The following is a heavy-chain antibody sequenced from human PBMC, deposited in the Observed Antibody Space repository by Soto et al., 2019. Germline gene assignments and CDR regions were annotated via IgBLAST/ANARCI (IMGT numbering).Heavy chain of an antibody. CDR1: GYTFTSYG. Sequence: ASVKVSCKASGYTFTSYGISWVRQAPGQGLEWMGWISAYNGNTNYAQKLQGRVTMTTDTSTSTAYMELRSLRSDDTAVYYCARASTIAVAGFNDYWGQGTLVTVPQ. CDR2: ISAYNGNT. CDR3: ARASTIAVAGFNDY. V-gene: IGHV1-18*01. D-gene: IGHD6-19*01. J-gene: IGHJ4*02.